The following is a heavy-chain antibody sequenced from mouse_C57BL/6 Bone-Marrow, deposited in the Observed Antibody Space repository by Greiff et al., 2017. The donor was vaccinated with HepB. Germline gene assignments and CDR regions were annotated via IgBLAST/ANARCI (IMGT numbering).Heavy chain of an antibody. D-gene: IGHD1-1*01. Sequence: VQLQQSGAELVKPGASVKISCKASGYAFSSYWMNWVKRRPGKGLEWIGQIYPGDGDTNYNGKFKGKATLTADKSSSTAYMQLSSLTSEDSAVYFCARPLLLRSFAYWGQGTLVTVSA. CDR3: ARPLLLRSFAY. CDR2: IYPGDGDT. CDR1: GYAFSSYW. V-gene: IGHV1-80*01. J-gene: IGHJ3*01.